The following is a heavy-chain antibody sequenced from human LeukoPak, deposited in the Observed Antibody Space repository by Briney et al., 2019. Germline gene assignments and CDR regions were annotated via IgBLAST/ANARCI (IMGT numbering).Heavy chain of an antibody. CDR1: GGSISSGGYY. CDR3: ARAFEKGFAEYFQH. V-gene: IGHV4-39*07. J-gene: IGHJ1*01. CDR2: IYHSGST. D-gene: IGHD3-10*01. Sequence: PSETLSLTCTVSGGSISSGGYYWGWIRQPPGKGLEWIGSIYHSGSTYYNPSLKSRVTISVDTSKNQFSLKLSSVTAADTAVYYCARAFEKGFAEYFQHWGQGTLVTVSS.